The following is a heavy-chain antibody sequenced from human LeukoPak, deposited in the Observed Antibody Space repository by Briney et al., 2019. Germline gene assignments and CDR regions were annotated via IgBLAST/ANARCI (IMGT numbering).Heavy chain of an antibody. CDR2: IRSKANSYAT. J-gene: IGHJ4*02. D-gene: IGHD6-13*01. CDR1: GFTFSGSA. Sequence: GGSLRLSCAASGFTFSGSAMHWVRQASGKGLEWVGRIRSKANSYATAYAASVKGRFTISRDDSKNTAYLQMDSLKTEDTAVYYCTTRNLYSSSWYLDYWGQGTLVTVSS. V-gene: IGHV3-73*01. CDR3: TTRNLYSSSWYLDY.